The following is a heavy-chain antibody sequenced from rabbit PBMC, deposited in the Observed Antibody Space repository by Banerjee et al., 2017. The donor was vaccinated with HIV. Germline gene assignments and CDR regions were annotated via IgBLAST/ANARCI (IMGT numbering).Heavy chain of an antibody. Sequence: QSLEESGGDLVQPGASLTLTCKASGFTLSSYWMWWVRQAPGKGLEWIACIGAGSSGTTYYASWAKGRFTISKTSSTTVTLQMTSLTAADTATYFCARDLAGVIGWNFSLWGPGTLVTVS. CDR1: GFTLSSYW. CDR2: IGAGSSGTT. J-gene: IGHJ4*01. CDR3: ARDLAGVIGWNFSL. V-gene: IGHV1S40*01. D-gene: IGHD4-1*01.